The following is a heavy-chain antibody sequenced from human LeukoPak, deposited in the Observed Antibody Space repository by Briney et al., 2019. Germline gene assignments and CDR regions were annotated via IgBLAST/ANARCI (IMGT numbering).Heavy chain of an antibody. D-gene: IGHD2-2*01. Sequence: GESLKISCKGSGYSFTSYWIGWVRQMPGKGLEWMGIIYPGDSDTRYSPSFPGQVTISADKSISTAYLQWSSLKASDTAMYYCARAYCSSTSCYLASWYNWFDPWGQGTLVTVSS. CDR2: IYPGDSDT. V-gene: IGHV5-51*01. CDR3: ARAYCSSTSCYLASWYNWFDP. CDR1: GYSFTSYW. J-gene: IGHJ5*02.